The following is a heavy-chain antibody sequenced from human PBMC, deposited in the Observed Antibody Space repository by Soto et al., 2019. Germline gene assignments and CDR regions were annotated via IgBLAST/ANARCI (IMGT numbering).Heavy chain of an antibody. Sequence: PSETLSLTCAVYGGSFSGYYWSWIRQPPGKGLEWIGEINHSGSTNYNPSLKSRVTISVDTSKNQFSLKLSSVTAADTAVYYCAGSIAAAGPGGSWFDPWGQGTLVTVSS. CDR2: INHSGST. D-gene: IGHD6-13*01. CDR3: AGSIAAAGPGGSWFDP. J-gene: IGHJ5*02. V-gene: IGHV4-34*01. CDR1: GGSFSGYY.